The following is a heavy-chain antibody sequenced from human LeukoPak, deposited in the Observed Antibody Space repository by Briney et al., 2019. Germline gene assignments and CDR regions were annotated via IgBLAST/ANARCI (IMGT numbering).Heavy chain of an antibody. CDR2: INPNSGGT. CDR3: ASGERVATPIPGYYFDY. V-gene: IGHV1-2*02. J-gene: IGHJ4*02. CDR1: GYTFTGYY. Sequence: VASVKVSCKASGYTFTGYYMHWVRQAPGQGLEWMGWINPNSGGTNYAQKFQGRVTMTRDTSISTAYMELSRLRSDDTAVYYCASGERVATPIPGYYFDYWGQGTLVTVSS. D-gene: IGHD2-21*02.